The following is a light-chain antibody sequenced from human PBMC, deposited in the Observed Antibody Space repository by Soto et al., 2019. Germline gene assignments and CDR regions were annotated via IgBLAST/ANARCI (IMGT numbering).Light chain of an antibody. CDR1: QSIGIW. J-gene: IGKJ1*01. CDR2: KAS. V-gene: IGKV1-5*03. Sequence: DIQMTQSPSTLSASVGDRVTITCRASQSIGIWLAWYQQKPGKAPKLLISKASNLESGVPSSFNGGGSGTEFTLTISGLQPDDSATYYCQQYNSYSGAFGQGTKVEIK. CDR3: QQYNSYSGA.